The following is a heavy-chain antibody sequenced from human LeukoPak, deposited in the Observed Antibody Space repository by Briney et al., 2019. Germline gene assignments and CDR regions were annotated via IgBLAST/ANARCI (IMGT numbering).Heavy chain of an antibody. Sequence: GGSLRLSCAASGFTFSSYWMHWVRQAPGKGLVWVSRINSDGSSTSYAASVKGRFTISRDNAKNTLYLQMNSLRAEDTAVYYCARGYSWELRGLFDYWGQGTLVTVSS. CDR2: INSDGSST. CDR3: ARGYSWELRGLFDY. J-gene: IGHJ4*02. CDR1: GFTFSSYW. D-gene: IGHD1-26*01. V-gene: IGHV3-74*01.